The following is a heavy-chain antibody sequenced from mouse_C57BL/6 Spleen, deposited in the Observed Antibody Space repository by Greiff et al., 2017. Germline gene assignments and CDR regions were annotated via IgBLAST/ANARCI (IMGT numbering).Heavy chain of an antibody. J-gene: IGHJ4*01. CDR2: IYPGDGDT. CDR1: GYAFSSSW. Sequence: QVQLQQSGPELVKPGASVKISCKASGYAFSSSWMNWVKQRPGKGLEWIGRIYPGDGDTNYNGKFKGKATLTAAKSSSTAYMQLSSLTSEDSAVYFCAREGYYGSIYYAMDYWGQGTSVTVSS. V-gene: IGHV1-82*01. D-gene: IGHD1-1*01. CDR3: AREGYYGSIYYAMDY.